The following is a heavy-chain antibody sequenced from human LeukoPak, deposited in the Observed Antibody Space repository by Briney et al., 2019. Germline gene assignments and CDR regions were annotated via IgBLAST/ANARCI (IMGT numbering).Heavy chain of an antibody. CDR3: RISGSSELVFDY. Sequence: GGSLRLSCAVSGFTFSSYWMHWVRQAPGMGLVWVSRIKSGGSTTSYADSVKGRFTISRDNAKNTLYLQMNSLRAEDTAVYYCRISGSSELVFDYWGQGTLVTVSS. CDR2: IKSGGSTT. V-gene: IGHV3-74*01. CDR1: GFTFSSYW. J-gene: IGHJ4*02. D-gene: IGHD3-10*01.